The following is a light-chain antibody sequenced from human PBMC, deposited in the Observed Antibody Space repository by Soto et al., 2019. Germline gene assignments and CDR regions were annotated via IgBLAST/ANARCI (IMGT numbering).Light chain of an antibody. V-gene: IGKV3-20*01. J-gene: IGKJ1*01. CDR1: QSVSSSY. CDR3: QQYGSSPWT. Sequence: EIDLTQSPGTMSLSPGERATLSCRDSQSVSSSYLAWYQQKPGQAPRLLIYGASSRATGIPDRFSGSGSGTDFTLTISRLEPEDFAVYYCQQYGSSPWTFGQGTKVDIK. CDR2: GAS.